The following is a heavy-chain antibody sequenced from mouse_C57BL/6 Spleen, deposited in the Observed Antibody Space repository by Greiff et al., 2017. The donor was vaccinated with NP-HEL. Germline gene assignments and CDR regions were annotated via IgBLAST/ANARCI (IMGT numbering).Heavy chain of an antibody. CDR1: GFSLTSYG. J-gene: IGHJ4*01. V-gene: IGHV2-2*01. D-gene: IGHD2-4*01. CDR2: IWSGGST. CDR3: ASPDYDYDGDYYAMDY. Sequence: QVQLQQSGPGLVQPSQSLSITCTVSGFSLTSYGVHWVRQSPGKGLEWLGVIWSGGSTDYNAAFISRLSISKDNSKSQVFFKMNSLQADDTAIYYCASPDYDYDGDYYAMDYWGQGTSVTVSS.